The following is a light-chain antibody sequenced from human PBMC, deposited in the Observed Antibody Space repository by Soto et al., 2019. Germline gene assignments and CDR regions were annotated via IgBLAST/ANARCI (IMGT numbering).Light chain of an antibody. Sequence: EIVLTQSPDTLSLSPGDTATLSCRASQRVYSNYLAWYQHQPGQTPRLLISGASSRATGIPDRFSGSGSATDFTLTISRLEPEDFAVYYCQQYGSTPYTFGQGTKL. CDR2: GAS. V-gene: IGKV3-20*01. J-gene: IGKJ2*01. CDR3: QQYGSTPYT. CDR1: QRVYSNY.